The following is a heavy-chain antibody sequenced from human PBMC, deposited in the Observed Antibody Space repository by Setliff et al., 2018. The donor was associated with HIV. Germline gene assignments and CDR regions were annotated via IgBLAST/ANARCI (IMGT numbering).Heavy chain of an antibody. V-gene: IGHV1-2*02. CDR1: GYTFTGYY. CDR2: INPNSGGT. CDR3: ARGDPWFGELLSYYYYGMDV. J-gene: IGHJ6*02. D-gene: IGHD3-10*01. Sequence: ASVKVSCKASGYTFTGYYMHWVRQAPGQGLEWMGWINPNSGGTNYAQKFQGRVTMTRDTSISTAYMELSRLRSDDTAVYYCARGDPWFGELLSYYYYGMDVWGQGTAVTVSS.